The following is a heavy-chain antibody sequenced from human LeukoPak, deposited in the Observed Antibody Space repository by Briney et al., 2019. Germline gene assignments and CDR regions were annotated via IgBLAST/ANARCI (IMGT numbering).Heavy chain of an antibody. Sequence: ASVQVSCKASGYTFTGYNMHWVRQAPGQGLEWRGWINPNSGGTNYAQTFQGRVTITRDTSISTAYMELSRLRSDDTAVYYCARGGRSSWYGGFDPWGQGTLVTVSS. CDR1: GYTFTGYN. J-gene: IGHJ5*02. CDR3: ARGGRSSWYGGFDP. CDR2: INPNSGGT. D-gene: IGHD6-13*01. V-gene: IGHV1-2*02.